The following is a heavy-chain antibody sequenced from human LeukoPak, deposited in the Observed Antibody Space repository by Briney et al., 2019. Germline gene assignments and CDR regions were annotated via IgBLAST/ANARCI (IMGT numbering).Heavy chain of an antibody. Sequence: PGGSLRLFCAAPGFTFTNYGFHWVRQAPGKGMEWVAIIWYDGSKRYYAESVKGRFTISRDNSKNTLYLQMNSLRAEDTAVYYCARDLSYGSGEIWGQGTLVTVSS. CDR3: ARDLSYGSGEI. J-gene: IGHJ4*02. D-gene: IGHD3-10*01. V-gene: IGHV3-33*01. CDR2: IWYDGSKR. CDR1: GFTFTNYG.